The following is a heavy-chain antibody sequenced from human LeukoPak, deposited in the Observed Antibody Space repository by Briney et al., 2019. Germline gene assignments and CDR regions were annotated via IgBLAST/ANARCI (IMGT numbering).Heavy chain of an antibody. J-gene: IGHJ6*02. CDR3: ASNPHRSWLPYYYGMDV. V-gene: IGHV3-15*01. CDR1: GFTFSNAW. CDR2: IKSKTDGGTT. D-gene: IGHD6-13*01. Sequence: GRSLRLSCAASGFTFSNAWMSWVRQALGKGLEWVGRIKSKTDGGTTDYAAPVKGRFTISRDDSKNTLYLQMNSLKTEDTAVYYCASNPHRSWLPYYYGMDVWGQGTTVTVSS.